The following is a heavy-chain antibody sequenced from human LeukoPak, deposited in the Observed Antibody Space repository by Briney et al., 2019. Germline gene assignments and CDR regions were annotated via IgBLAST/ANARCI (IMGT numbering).Heavy chain of an antibody. CDR3: ARRYYYDSSGYYNYYYMDV. CDR2: IYYSGST. D-gene: IGHD3-22*01. Sequence: SETLSLTRTVSGGSISSYYWSWIRQPPAKGLEGIGYIYYSGSTNYNPSLNSRVTISVDTSNNQFSLMLSSVTAADKAVYYCARRYYYDSSGYYNYYYMDVWGKGTKVTVSS. V-gene: IGHV4-59*08. J-gene: IGHJ6*03. CDR1: GGSISSYY.